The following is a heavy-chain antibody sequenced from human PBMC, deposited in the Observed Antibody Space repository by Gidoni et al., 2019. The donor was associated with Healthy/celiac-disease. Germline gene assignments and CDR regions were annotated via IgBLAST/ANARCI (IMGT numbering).Heavy chain of an antibody. CDR3: AKAVRERGFGVVNYYFDY. J-gene: IGHJ4*02. V-gene: IGHV3-30*18. CDR1: GFTFSSYG. CDR2: ISYDGSNK. D-gene: IGHD3-3*01. Sequence: QVQLVESGGGVVQPGRSLRLSCAASGFTFSSYGMHWVRQAPGKGLEWVAVISYDGSNKYYADSVKGRFTISRDNSKNTLYLQMNSLRAEDTAVYYCAKAVRERGFGVVNYYFDYWGQGTLVTVSS.